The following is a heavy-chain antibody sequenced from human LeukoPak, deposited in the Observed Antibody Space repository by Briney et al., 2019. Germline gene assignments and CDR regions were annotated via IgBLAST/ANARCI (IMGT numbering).Heavy chain of an antibody. D-gene: IGHD3-9*01. J-gene: IGHJ6*02. CDR1: GFTFSSYG. CDR2: IRYDGSNK. CDR3: ATQYFDWLDLYYGMDV. Sequence: GGSLRLSCAASGFTFSSYGMHWVRQAPGKGLEWVAFIRYDGSNKYYADSVKGRFTISRDNSKNTLYLQMNSLRAEDTAVYYCATQYFDWLDLYYGMDVWGQGTTVTVSS. V-gene: IGHV3-30*02.